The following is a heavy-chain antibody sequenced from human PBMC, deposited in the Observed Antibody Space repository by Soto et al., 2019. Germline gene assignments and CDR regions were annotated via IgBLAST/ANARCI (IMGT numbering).Heavy chain of an antibody. CDR3: AKDHIRMT. J-gene: IGHJ5*02. CDR1: GFTFRSYA. Sequence: LSLSCAASGFTFRSYAMSWVRQAPGKGLEWVSAISGSGGSTYYADSVKGRFAISRDNSKNTLYLQMNSLRAEDTAVYYCAKDHIRMTWGQGTLVTVSS. CDR2: ISGSGGST. D-gene: IGHD2-8*01. V-gene: IGHV3-23*01.